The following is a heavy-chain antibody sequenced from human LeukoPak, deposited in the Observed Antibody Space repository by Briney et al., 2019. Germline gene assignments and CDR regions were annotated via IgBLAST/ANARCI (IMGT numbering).Heavy chain of an antibody. CDR3: ATHSYNEDY. J-gene: IGHJ4*02. V-gene: IGHV3-72*01. CDR1: GFSVGRSY. D-gene: IGHD3-10*01. CDR2: SRNKGFVYTT. Sequence: GGSLRLSCAASGFSVGRSYMTWVRQAPGKGLEWVGRSRNKGFVYTTAYAASVKGRFTISRDDSKNSVHLQMNGLKIEDTAVYYCATHSYNEDYWGQGTLVTVSS.